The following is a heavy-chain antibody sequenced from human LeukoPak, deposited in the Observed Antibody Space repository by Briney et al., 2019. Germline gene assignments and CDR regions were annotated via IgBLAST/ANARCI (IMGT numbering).Heavy chain of an antibody. CDR2: ISSSSSYI. CDR1: GFTFSSYS. J-gene: IGHJ4*02. V-gene: IGHV3-21*01. CDR3: ARGSMVAGTDY. D-gene: IGHD6-19*01. Sequence: GGSLRLSCAASGFTFSSYSMNWVRQAPGKGLEWVSSISSSSSYIYYADSVKGRFTISRDNAKNSQYLQMNSLRAEDTAVYYCARGSMVAGTDYWGQGTLVTVSS.